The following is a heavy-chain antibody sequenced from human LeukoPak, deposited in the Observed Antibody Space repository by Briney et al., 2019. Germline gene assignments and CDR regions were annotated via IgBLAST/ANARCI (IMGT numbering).Heavy chain of an antibody. J-gene: IGHJ5*02. CDR1: GFDLSTYE. CDR3: ARGDPHADL. V-gene: IGHV3-48*03. Sequence: GGSLRLSCAASGFDLSTYEMNWVRQAPGRGLEWIADITIRGHTKNYADSVKGRFTLSSDNARTSLYLQMNSLRVEDTGVYYCARGDPHADLWGQGTLVTVSS. CDR2: ITIRGHTK.